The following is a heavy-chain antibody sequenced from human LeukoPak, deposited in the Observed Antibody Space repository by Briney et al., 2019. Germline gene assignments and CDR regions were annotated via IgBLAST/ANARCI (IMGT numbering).Heavy chain of an antibody. CDR2: IIPMFGTA. CDR1: GGTFSSYA. V-gene: IGHV1-69*06. CDR3: AREVYYYYYMDV. Sequence: GASVKVSCKASGGTFSSYAISWVRQAPGQGLEWMGGIIPMFGTANYAQKFQGRVTITADKSTSTAYMELSSLRSEDTAVYYCAREVYYYYYMDVWGKGTTVTVSS. J-gene: IGHJ6*03.